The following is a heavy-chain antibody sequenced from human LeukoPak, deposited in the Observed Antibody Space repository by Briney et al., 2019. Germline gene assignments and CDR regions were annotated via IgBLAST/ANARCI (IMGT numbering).Heavy chain of an antibody. V-gene: IGHV3-21*01. Sequence: GGSLRLSCAASGFTFSTLGMNWVRQAPGKGLEWVSSISSDSVHIYYADSVKGRFAISRDNAKNSVYLQMSSLRAEDTAVYYCTRDGSGSGDYWGQGTLVTVSS. D-gene: IGHD6-19*01. CDR2: ISSDSVHI. CDR3: TRDGSGSGDY. J-gene: IGHJ4*02. CDR1: GFTFSTLG.